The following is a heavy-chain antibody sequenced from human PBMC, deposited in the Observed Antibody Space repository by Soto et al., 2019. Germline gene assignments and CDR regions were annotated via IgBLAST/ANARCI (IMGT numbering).Heavy chain of an antibody. CDR3: TTESDYCEFDY. D-gene: IGHD4-17*01. J-gene: IGHJ4*02. V-gene: IGHV3-15*01. Sequence: GGSLRLSCAASGFTFSNAWMSWVRQAPGKGLEWVGRIKSKTDGGTTDYAAPVKGRFTISRDDSRNTLYLQMNSLKTEDTAVYYCTTESDYCEFDYWGQGTLVTVSS. CDR2: IKSKTDGGTT. CDR1: GFTFSNAW.